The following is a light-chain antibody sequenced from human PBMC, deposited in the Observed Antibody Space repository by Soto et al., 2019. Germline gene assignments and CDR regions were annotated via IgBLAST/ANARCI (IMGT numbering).Light chain of an antibody. Sequence: SYELTQPPSVSVAPGQTAWISCGGNNIGSKSVHWYQQKPGQAPVLVVYDDTDRPSGIPERFSGSNSGNTATLTISRVEAGDEADYYCQVWDTSSDHLYVFGTGTKVTVL. V-gene: IGLV3-21*02. CDR3: QVWDTSSDHLYV. CDR2: DDT. CDR1: NIGSKS. J-gene: IGLJ1*01.